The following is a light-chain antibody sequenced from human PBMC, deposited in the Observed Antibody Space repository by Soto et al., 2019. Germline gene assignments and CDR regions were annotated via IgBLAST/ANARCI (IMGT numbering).Light chain of an antibody. J-gene: IGKJ4*01. CDR2: AAS. CDR3: QQSHDTPPLT. Sequence: DLQMTQSPSSLSASVGDRVTITCRASQSISSYLNWYQQKPGKAPKLLIYAASTLQSGVPSRFSGSGSGADFTLTISSLQPEDFATYYCQQSHDTPPLTFGGGTKVEIK. CDR1: QSISSY. V-gene: IGKV1-39*01.